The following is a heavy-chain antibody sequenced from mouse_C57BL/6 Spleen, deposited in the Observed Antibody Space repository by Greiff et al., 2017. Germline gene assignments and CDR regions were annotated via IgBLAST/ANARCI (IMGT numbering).Heavy chain of an antibody. J-gene: IGHJ2*01. V-gene: IGHV5-9-1*02. CDR2: ISSGGDYI. D-gene: IGHD2-5*01. Sequence: EVKVVESGEGLVKPGGSLKLSCAASGFTFSSYAMSWVRQTPEKRLEWVAYISSGGDYIYYADTVKGRFTISRDNARNTLYLQMSSLKSEDTAMYYCTRDPSNYAIYFDYWGQGTTLTVSS. CDR1: GFTFSSYA. CDR3: TRDPSNYAIYFDY.